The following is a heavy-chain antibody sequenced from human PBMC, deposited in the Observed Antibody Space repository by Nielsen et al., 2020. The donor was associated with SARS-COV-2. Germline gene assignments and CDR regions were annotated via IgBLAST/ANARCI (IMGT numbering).Heavy chain of an antibody. J-gene: IGHJ6*02. CDR2: ISYDGSNK. CDR3: AKPLLAYCGGDCNPNYYYYGMDV. D-gene: IGHD2-21*02. Sequence: GESLKISCAASGFTFSSYAMHWVRQAPGKGLEWVAVISYDGSNKYYADSVKGRFTISRDNSKNTLYLQMNSLRAEDTAVYYCAKPLLAYCGGDCNPNYYYYGMDVWGQGTTVTVSS. V-gene: IGHV3-30-3*02. CDR1: GFTFSSYA.